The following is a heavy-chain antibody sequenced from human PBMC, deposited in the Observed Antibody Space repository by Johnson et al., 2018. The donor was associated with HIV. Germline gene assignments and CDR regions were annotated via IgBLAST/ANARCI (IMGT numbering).Heavy chain of an antibody. CDR3: AKDLGDAVGTTHDAFDI. Sequence: QMLLVESGGGVVRPGRSLRLSCAASAFTFSSYGMHWVRQAPGKGLEWVAVISYDGSNKYYADSVKGRFTISRDHSKNTLYLQMNSLRAEDTAVYYCAKDLGDAVGTTHDAFDIWGQGTMVTVSS. V-gene: IGHV3-30*18. CDR2: ISYDGSNK. J-gene: IGHJ3*02. D-gene: IGHD1-26*01. CDR1: AFTFSSYG.